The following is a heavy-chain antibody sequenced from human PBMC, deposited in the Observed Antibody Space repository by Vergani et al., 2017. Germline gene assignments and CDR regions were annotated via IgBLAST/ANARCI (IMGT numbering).Heavy chain of an antibody. CDR1: GFTFNQYG. V-gene: IGHV3-33*01. Sequence: QVQLVESGGGVVQPGRSLRLSCAASGFTFNQYGMHWVRQAPSKGLEWVAVTWYDGNNKQYADSVKGRFTISRDNSKRTMYLQMNSLGDEDTGVYYCARDLRLLYNRFDPWGQGTLVTVSS. D-gene: IGHD5-12*01. CDR3: ARDLRLLYNRFDP. CDR2: TWYDGNNK. J-gene: IGHJ5*02.